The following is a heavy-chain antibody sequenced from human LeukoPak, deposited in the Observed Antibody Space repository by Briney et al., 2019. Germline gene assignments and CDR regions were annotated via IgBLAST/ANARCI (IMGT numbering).Heavy chain of an antibody. Sequence: SGGSLRLSCAASGFTFSDYPMHWVRQTPGKGLEWVAVISYDGINQYYADSVKGRFTISRDNSKNSLYLQMNSLRDEDTAVYYCARGDSSGPDYYYYMDVWGKGTTVTISS. CDR3: ARGDSSGPDYYYYMDV. J-gene: IGHJ6*03. CDR2: ISYDGINQ. D-gene: IGHD6-19*01. V-gene: IGHV3-30*04. CDR1: GFTFSDYP.